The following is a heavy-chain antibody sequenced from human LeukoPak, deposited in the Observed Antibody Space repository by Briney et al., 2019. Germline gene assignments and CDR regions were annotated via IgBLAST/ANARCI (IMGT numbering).Heavy chain of an antibody. CDR2: INPNSGFT. D-gene: IGHD6-6*01. Sequence: ASVKVSCKASGYPFTGYYLHWVRQAPGQGLEWMGWINPNSGFTNYAQKFQGRVTMTRDTSISTAYMELSSLKSDDTAVYYCARDRNSGSSLDIWGQGTMLTVSS. CDR3: ARDRNSGSSLDI. J-gene: IGHJ3*02. CDR1: GYPFTGYY. V-gene: IGHV1-2*02.